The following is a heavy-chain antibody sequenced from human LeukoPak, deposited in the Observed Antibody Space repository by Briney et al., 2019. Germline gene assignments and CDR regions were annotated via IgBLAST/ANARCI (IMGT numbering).Heavy chain of an antibody. D-gene: IGHD3-22*01. CDR2: ISGSGGST. Sequence: GGSLRLSCAASGFTFSSYAMSWVRQAPGKGLEWVSAISGSGGSTYYADSVRGRFTISRDNSKNTLYLQMNSLRAEGTAVYYCAKDLPSLYDSSGYYRYYFDYWGQGTLVAVSS. V-gene: IGHV3-23*01. CDR3: AKDLPSLYDSSGYYRYYFDY. J-gene: IGHJ4*02. CDR1: GFTFSSYA.